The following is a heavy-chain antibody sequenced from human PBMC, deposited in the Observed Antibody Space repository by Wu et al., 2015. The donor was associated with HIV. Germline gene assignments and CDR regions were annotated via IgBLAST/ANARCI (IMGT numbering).Heavy chain of an antibody. CDR2: IDVGSGNT. D-gene: IGHD3-16*01. V-gene: IGHV1-58*02. Sequence: HLVQSGPELKKPGTSVKVSCKASGFIFSTSAIQWVRQVRGQRLEWIGWIDVGSGNTNSAQKFQNRVTIDWDTSATTAHMELSSLTSDDTGLYFCGAHYSEGIWWGVMDFWGQGT. J-gene: IGHJ4*02. CDR1: GFIFSTSA. CDR3: GAHYSEGIWWGVMDF.